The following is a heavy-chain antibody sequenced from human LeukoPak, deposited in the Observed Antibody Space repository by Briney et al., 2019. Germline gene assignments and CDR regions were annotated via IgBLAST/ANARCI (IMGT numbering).Heavy chain of an antibody. J-gene: IGHJ4*02. Sequence: ASVRDSSKVSGYSFTGYYIHWVRQAPGQGFEWMGWINPNRGDTNYAQKFQGRVTLTKDTSISTAFMELYSLRSDDTAVYYCARDLPSGNHQRFYFDYWGRGTLITVSS. CDR3: ARDLPSGNHQRFYFDY. CDR2: INPNRGDT. CDR1: GYSFTGYY. V-gene: IGHV1-2*02. D-gene: IGHD1-14*01.